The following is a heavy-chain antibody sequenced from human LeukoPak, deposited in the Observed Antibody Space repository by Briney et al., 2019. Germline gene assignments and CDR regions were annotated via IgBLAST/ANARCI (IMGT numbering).Heavy chain of an antibody. CDR3: VRDQGAPDY. Sequence: GGSLRLXCAASGFTFSSYAMNWVRQAPGKGLEWISYISDSSTTIYYADSVKGRFTTSRDNAKNSLHLQMNSLRVEDTAVYYCVRDQGAPDYWGQGTLVTVSS. J-gene: IGHJ4*02. CDR1: GFTFSSYA. CDR2: ISDSSTTI. D-gene: IGHD1-26*01. V-gene: IGHV3-48*01.